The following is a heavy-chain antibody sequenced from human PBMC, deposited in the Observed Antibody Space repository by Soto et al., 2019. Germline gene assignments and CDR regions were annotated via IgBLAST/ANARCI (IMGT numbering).Heavy chain of an antibody. D-gene: IGHD2-8*01. Sequence: GGSLRLSCAASGFTFSSYSMNWVRQAPGKGLEWVSYISSSSSTIYYADSVKGRFTISRDNAKNSLYLQMNSLRAEDTSLYYCGRDGRHASCTNGVCQTPHSYFDYWGQGTLVTVSS. CDR2: ISSSSSTI. J-gene: IGHJ4*02. CDR3: GRDGRHASCTNGVCQTPHSYFDY. CDR1: GFTFSSYS. V-gene: IGHV3-48*01.